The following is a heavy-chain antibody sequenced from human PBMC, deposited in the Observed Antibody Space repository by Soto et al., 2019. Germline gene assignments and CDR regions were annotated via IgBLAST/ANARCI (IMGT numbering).Heavy chain of an antibody. CDR3: AADAAISVVRGAPAY. CDR2: ISSSSSTI. V-gene: IGHV3-48*01. CDR1: S. Sequence: SGHRVRKEKGKGLEWVSYISSSSSTIYYADSVKGRFTISRDNAKNSLYLQMNSLRAEDTALYFFAADAAISVVRGAPAYLVKRTLVPVTP. J-gene: IGHJ4*02. D-gene: IGHD3-10*01.